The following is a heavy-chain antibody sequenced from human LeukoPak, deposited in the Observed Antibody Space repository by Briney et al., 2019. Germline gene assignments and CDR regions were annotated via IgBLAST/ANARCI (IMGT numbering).Heavy chain of an antibody. CDR3: ARDVITFGGVITDHVAFDI. CDR2: INWNGGST. CDR1: GFTFDDYG. V-gene: IGHV3-20*04. J-gene: IGHJ3*02. Sequence: GGSLRLSCAASGFTFDDYGMSWVRQAPGKGLEWVSGINWNGGSTGYADSVKGRFTISRDNAKNSLYLQMNSLRAEDTALYYCARDVITFGGVITDHVAFDIWGQGTMVTVSS. D-gene: IGHD3-16*02.